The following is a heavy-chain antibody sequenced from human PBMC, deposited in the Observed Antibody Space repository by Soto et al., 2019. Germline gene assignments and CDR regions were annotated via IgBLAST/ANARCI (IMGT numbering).Heavy chain of an antibody. J-gene: IGHJ4*02. CDR2: IKQDGSEK. V-gene: IGHV3-7*01. CDR1: GFTFSSYW. CDR3: ARDRQVGNYYDSSGYKDY. D-gene: IGHD3-22*01. Sequence: GGSLRLSCAASGFTFSSYWMSWFRQAPGKGLEWVANIKQDGSEKYYVDSVKGRFTISRDNAKNSLYLQMNSLRAEDTAVYYCARDRQVGNYYDSSGYKDYWGQGTLVTVSS.